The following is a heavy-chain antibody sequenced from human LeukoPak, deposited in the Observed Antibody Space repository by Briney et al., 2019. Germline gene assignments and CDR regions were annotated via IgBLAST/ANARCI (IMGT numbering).Heavy chain of an antibody. CDR1: GLTFSTYS. CDR2: ISSDSGTI. D-gene: IGHD1-14*01. CDR3: ARAAQPGFDP. J-gene: IGHJ5*02. Sequence: GGSLRLSCGASGLTFSTYSMNWVRQAPGKGLEWVSYISSDSGTIYYADSVKGRFTISRDHAKNSLYLQMNSLRAEDTAVYYCARAAQPGFDPWGQGTLVTVSS. V-gene: IGHV3-48*01.